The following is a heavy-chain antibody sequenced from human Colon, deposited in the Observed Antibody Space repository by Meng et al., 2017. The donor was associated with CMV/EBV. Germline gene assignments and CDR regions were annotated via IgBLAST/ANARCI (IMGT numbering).Heavy chain of an antibody. Sequence: GESLKISCAASGFTVSSNYMSWVRQAPGKGLEWVSVIYSGGSTYYADSVKGRFTISRDNSKNTLYLQMNSLRAEDTAVYYCAKDLTPWGQGTLVTVSS. CDR2: IYSGGST. CDR3: AKDLTP. V-gene: IGHV3-53*01. J-gene: IGHJ5*02. CDR1: GFTVSSNY.